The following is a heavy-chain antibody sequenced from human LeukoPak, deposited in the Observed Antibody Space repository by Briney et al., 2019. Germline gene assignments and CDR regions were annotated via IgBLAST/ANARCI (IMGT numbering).Heavy chain of an antibody. Sequence: SETLSLTCTVSGGSISSSSYYWGWIRQPPGKGLEWIGSIYYSGSTYYNPSLKSRVTISVDTSKDQFSLKLSSVTAADTAVYYCARPDSSGYCYFDYWGQGTLVTVSS. J-gene: IGHJ4*02. CDR1: GGSISSSSYY. D-gene: IGHD3-22*01. V-gene: IGHV4-39*01. CDR2: IYYSGST. CDR3: ARPDSSGYCYFDY.